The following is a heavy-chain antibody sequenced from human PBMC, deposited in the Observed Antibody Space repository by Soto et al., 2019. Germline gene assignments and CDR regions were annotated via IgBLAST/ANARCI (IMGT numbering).Heavy chain of an antibody. Sequence: QVQLVQSGAEVKKPGSSVKVSCKASAGTFSSYAISWVRQAPGQGLEWMGGIIPIFGTANYAQKFQGRVTITADESTSTAYMELSSLRSEDTAVYYCARGLAYRSGGSCYSSFDYWGQRTLVTVSS. J-gene: IGHJ4*02. CDR3: ARGLAYRSGGSCYSSFDY. D-gene: IGHD2-15*01. CDR2: IIPIFGTA. V-gene: IGHV1-69*01. CDR1: AGTFSSYA.